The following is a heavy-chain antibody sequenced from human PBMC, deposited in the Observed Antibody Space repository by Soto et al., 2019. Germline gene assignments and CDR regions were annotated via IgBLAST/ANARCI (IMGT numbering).Heavy chain of an antibody. CDR1: GYSFTSYW. CDR2: IYPGDSDT. V-gene: IGHV5-51*01. CDR3: AVTVVPAARYYYYYGMDV. D-gene: IGHD2-2*01. J-gene: IGHJ6*02. Sequence: GESLKISCKGSGYSFTSYWIGWVRQMPGKGLEWMGIIYPGDSDTRYSPSFQGQVTISADKSISTAYLQWSSLKASDTAMYYCAVTVVPAARYYYYYGMDVWGQGTTVTVSS.